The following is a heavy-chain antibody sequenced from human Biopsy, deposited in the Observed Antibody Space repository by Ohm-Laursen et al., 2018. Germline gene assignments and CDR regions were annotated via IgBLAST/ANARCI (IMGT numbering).Heavy chain of an antibody. CDR1: GATFSNYA. CDR3: ARDFNYDGGGSFNFDY. D-gene: IGHD3-22*01. CDR2: MNPNSGNT. Sequence: GSSVKVSCKASGATFSNYAINWLRQAPGQGLKWMGWMNPNSGNTGYAQKFQGRVTMTRNTSISTAYMELSSLTSVDTAVYYCARDFNYDGGGSFNFDYWGQGTLVTVSS. V-gene: IGHV1-8*02. J-gene: IGHJ4*02.